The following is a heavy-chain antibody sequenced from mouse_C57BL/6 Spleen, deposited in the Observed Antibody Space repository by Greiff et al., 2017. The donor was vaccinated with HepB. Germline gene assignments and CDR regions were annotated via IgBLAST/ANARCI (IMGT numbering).Heavy chain of an antibody. CDR2: IWSGGST. J-gene: IGHJ1*03. CDR3: ARRGYYDYDSWYFDV. CDR1: GFSLTSYG. V-gene: IGHV2-2*01. Sequence: VHLVESGPGLVQPSQSLSITCTVSGFSLTSYGVHWVRQSPGKGLEWLGVIWSGGSTDYNAAFISRLSISKDNSKSQVFFKMNSLQADDTAIYYCARRGYYDYDSWYFDVWGTGTTVTVSS. D-gene: IGHD2-4*01.